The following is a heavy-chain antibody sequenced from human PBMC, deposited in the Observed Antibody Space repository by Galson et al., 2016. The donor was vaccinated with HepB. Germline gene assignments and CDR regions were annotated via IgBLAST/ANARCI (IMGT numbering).Heavy chain of an antibody. J-gene: IGHJ6*02. D-gene: IGHD3-16*01. V-gene: IGHV4-59*02. CDR3: AREAGRVGDGLIDV. Sequence: SETLSLTCTVSGGSVSTYSWSWIRQPPGKGLEWIGYIYYSGSTTSSPSLKSRVTISMDTSNNHFSLKLTSVTAADTAVYYYAREAGRVGDGLIDVWGQGTTVTVSS. CDR2: IYYSGST. CDR1: GGSVSTYS.